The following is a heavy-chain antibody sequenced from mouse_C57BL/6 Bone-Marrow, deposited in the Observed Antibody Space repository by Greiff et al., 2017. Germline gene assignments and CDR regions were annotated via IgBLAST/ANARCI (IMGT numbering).Heavy chain of an antibody. V-gene: IGHV1-50*01. CDR2: IDPSDSYT. CDR1: GYTFTSYW. J-gene: IGHJ2*01. Sequence: VQLQQPGAELVKPGASVKLSCKASGYTFTSYWMQWVKQRPGQGLEWIGEIDPSDSYTNYNQKFKGKAPLTVDTSSSTAYMQLSSLTSEDSAVYYCARLPYFDYWGQGTTLTVSS. D-gene: IGHD5-5*01. CDR3: ARLPYFDY.